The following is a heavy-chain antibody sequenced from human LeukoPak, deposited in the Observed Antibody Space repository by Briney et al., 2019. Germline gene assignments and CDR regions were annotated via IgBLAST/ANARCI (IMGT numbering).Heavy chain of an antibody. D-gene: IGHD3-3*01. CDR3: ARHPDYYDFWSGYTDY. V-gene: IGHV4-4*07. J-gene: IGHJ4*02. Sequence: SETLSLTCTVSGGSISSYYWSWIRQPAGKGLEWIGRIYTSGSTYYNPSLKSRVTISVDTSKNQFSLKLSSVTAADTAVYYCARHPDYYDFWSGYTDYWGQGTLVTVSS. CDR1: GGSISSYY. CDR2: IYTSGST.